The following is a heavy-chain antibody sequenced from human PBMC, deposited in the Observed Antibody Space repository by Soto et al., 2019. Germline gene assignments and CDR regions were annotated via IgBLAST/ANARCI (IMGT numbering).Heavy chain of an antibody. CDR3: ARGLRAVTTPDNWFDP. Sequence: QVQLVQSGAEVKKPGSSVKVSCKASGGTFSSYTISWVRQAPGQGLEWMGRIIPILGIANYAQKFQGRVTITADKSTSTAYMELSSLRSEDTAVYYCARGLRAVTTPDNWFDPWGQGTLVTVSS. V-gene: IGHV1-69*02. CDR2: IIPILGIA. CDR1: GGTFSSYT. D-gene: IGHD4-17*01. J-gene: IGHJ5*02.